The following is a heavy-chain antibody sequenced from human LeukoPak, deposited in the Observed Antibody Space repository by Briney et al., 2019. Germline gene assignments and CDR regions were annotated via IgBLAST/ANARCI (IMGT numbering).Heavy chain of an antibody. CDR1: GFTFSSYS. D-gene: IGHD5/OR15-5a*01. V-gene: IGHV3-21*01. Sequence: GGSLRLSCAASGFTFSSYSMNWVRQAPGKGLEWVSSISSSSSYIYYADSVKGRFTIPRENAKNSLYLQMNSLRAETTAVYYVARSWLVYYWYYGMDVWGQGATGTVSS. CDR3: ARSWLVYYWYYGMDV. CDR2: ISSSSSYI. J-gene: IGHJ6*02.